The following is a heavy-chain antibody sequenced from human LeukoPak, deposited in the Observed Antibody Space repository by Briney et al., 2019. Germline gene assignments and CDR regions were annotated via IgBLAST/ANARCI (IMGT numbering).Heavy chain of an antibody. D-gene: IGHD3-10*01. Sequence: SETLSLTCAVSGGSISSGGYSWSWIRQPPGKGLEWIGYIYHSGSTYYNPSLKSRVTISVDTSKNQFSLKLSSVTAADTAVYYCASDGGGLDYWGQGTLVTVSS. CDR2: IYHSGST. CDR3: ASDGGGLDY. V-gene: IGHV4-30-2*01. CDR1: GGSISSGGYS. J-gene: IGHJ4*02.